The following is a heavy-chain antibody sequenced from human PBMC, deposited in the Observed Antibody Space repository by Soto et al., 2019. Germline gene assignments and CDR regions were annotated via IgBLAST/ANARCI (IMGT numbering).Heavy chain of an antibody. CDR1: GGSISSYY. Sequence: PSETLSLTCTVSGGSISSYYWSWIRQPPGKGLEWIGYIYYSGSTNYNPSLKSRVTISVDTSKNQFSLKLSSVTAADTAVYYCGGVIEYSSSWYANNWFDPWGQGTLVTVSS. D-gene: IGHD6-13*01. CDR3: GGVIEYSSSWYANNWFDP. V-gene: IGHV4-59*01. CDR2: IYYSGST. J-gene: IGHJ5*02.